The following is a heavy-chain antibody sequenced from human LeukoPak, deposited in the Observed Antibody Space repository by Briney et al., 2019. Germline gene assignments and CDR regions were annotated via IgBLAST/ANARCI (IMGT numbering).Heavy chain of an antibody. CDR1: GYSISSGYY. D-gene: IGHD6-25*01. V-gene: IGHV4-38-2*02. CDR3: ARAGVGAAGNGDYFDY. J-gene: IGHJ4*02. Sequence: SETLSLTCTVSGYSISSGYYWGWIRQPPGKGLEWIGNMYYSGSSYYNPSLKSRVTISVDTSKNQFSLKVTSVTAADTAVYYCARAGVGAAGNGDYFDYWGQGTLVSVSS. CDR2: MYYSGSS.